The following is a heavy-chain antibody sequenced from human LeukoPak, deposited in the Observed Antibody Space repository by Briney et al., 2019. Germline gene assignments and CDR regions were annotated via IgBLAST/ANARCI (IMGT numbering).Heavy chain of an antibody. D-gene: IGHD5-18*01. V-gene: IGHV3-21*01. CDR1: GFSFSSHG. CDR3: ARDDSFGFDYYYYLDA. Sequence: GGSLRLSCAASGFSFSSHGMNWVRQAPGKGLEWISSISSSSTYMYFADSVQGRFTISRDNAKNSLYLQMNSLRDEDTAVYYCARDDSFGFDYYYYLDAWGKGTTVTVSS. J-gene: IGHJ6*03. CDR2: ISSSSTYM.